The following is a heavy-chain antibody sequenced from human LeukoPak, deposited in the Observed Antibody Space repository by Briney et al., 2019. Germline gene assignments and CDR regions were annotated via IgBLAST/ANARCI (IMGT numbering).Heavy chain of an antibody. CDR3: ARGLEVVPAAIGVFDY. D-gene: IGHD2-2*02. Sequence: GGSLRLSCAVSGFTFSSYSMNWVRQAPGKGLEWVSYISSGSSSIYYADSVKGRFTISRDNSKSTLHLQMNSLRAEDTAVYYCARGLEVVPAAIGVFDYWGQGTLVTVSS. J-gene: IGHJ4*02. V-gene: IGHV3-48*01. CDR2: ISSGSSSI. CDR1: GFTFSSYS.